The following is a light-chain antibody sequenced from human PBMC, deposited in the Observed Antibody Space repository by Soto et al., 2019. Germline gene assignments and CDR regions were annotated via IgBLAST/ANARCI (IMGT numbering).Light chain of an antibody. Sequence: VQMTQSPSSLSASVGDRVTITCRASQSISSYLNWYQQKPGKAPKVLISDASSLVSGVPSRFSGSGSGTDFTLTISSLQPDDFATYYCQQSYSTPRTFGQGTKLEIK. V-gene: IGKV1-39*01. CDR1: QSISSY. CDR3: QQSYSTPRT. J-gene: IGKJ2*01. CDR2: DAS.